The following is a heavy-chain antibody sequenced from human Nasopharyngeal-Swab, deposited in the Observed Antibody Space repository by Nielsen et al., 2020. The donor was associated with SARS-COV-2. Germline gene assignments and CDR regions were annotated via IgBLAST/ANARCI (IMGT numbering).Heavy chain of an antibody. V-gene: IGHV4-34*01. D-gene: IGHD6-13*01. Sequence: WIRQPPGKGLEWIGEINHSGSTNYNPSLKSRVTISVDTSKNQFSLKLSSVTAADTAVYYCARGEAGRFSIAAVWFDPWGQGTLVTVSS. CDR2: INHSGST. CDR3: ARGEAGRFSIAAVWFDP. J-gene: IGHJ5*02.